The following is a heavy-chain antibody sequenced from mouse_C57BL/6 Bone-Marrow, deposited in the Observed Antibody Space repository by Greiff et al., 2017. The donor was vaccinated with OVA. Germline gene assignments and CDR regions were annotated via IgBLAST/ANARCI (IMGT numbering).Heavy chain of an antibody. J-gene: IGHJ1*03. CDR1: GYTFTSYW. D-gene: IGHD2-1*01. V-gene: IGHV1-55*01. Sequence: VQLQQPGAELVKPGASVKMSCKASGYTFTSYWITWVKQRPGQGLEWIGDIYPGSGSTNYNEKFKSKATLTVDTSSSTAYMQLSSLTSEDSAVYDCARDGNCSWGLDVWGTGTAVTVSS. CDR2: IYPGSGST. CDR3: ARDGNCSWGLDV.